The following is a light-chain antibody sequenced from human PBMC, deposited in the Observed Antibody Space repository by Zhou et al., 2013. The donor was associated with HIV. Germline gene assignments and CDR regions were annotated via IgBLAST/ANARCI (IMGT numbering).Light chain of an antibody. J-gene: IGKJ3*01. CDR1: QSVSSN. Sequence: EIVMTQSPATLSVSPGERATLSCRASQSVSSNLAWYQHQPGQAPRLLIYGASTRAIGIPARFSGSGSGTEFTLTISNMQSEDFAIYYCQQYNNWPPLTFGPGTKVEIK. CDR3: QQYNNWPPLT. CDR2: GAS. V-gene: IGKV3-15*01.